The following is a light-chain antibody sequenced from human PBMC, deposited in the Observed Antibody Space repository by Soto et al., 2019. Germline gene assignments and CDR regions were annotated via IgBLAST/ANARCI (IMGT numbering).Light chain of an antibody. J-gene: IGKJ2*01. Sequence: VMTQSPGTLSLSPGERATLSCRASQSVSNKYFAWYQQKPSQAPRLLIFGSSDRATGIPDRFSGSGSGTDLTLTISSLEPEDFAVYYCQQYGSTPPYTFGQGTKLEIK. CDR3: QQYGSTPPYT. CDR2: GSS. CDR1: QSVSNKY. V-gene: IGKV3-20*01.